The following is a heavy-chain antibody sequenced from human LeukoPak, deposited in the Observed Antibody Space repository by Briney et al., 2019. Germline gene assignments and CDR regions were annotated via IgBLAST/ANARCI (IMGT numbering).Heavy chain of an antibody. V-gene: IGHV3-30-3*01. CDR1: GFTFSSYA. CDR3: AKARGITGTKENDY. CDR2: IPYDGSNK. D-gene: IGHD1-7*01. Sequence: GGSLRLSCAASGFTFSSYAMHWVRQAPGKGLEWVAVIPYDGSNKFYADSVKGRFTISRDNSKNTLYLQMNSLRAEDTAVYYCAKARGITGTKENDYWGQGTLVTVSS. J-gene: IGHJ4*02.